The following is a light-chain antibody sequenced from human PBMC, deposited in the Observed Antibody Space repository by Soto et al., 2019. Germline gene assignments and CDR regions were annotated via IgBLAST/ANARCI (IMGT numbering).Light chain of an antibody. V-gene: IGKV1-39*01. Sequence: DFQMTQSPSSLSASVGDRVSITCRASQTISVYLNWYQQKPGKAPKLLIYAASSLQSGVPSRFSGSGSGTDFTLTITSLQPEDFATYYCQQSYSFPRTFGPGTKVEIK. CDR1: QTISVY. CDR2: AAS. J-gene: IGKJ3*01. CDR3: QQSYSFPRT.